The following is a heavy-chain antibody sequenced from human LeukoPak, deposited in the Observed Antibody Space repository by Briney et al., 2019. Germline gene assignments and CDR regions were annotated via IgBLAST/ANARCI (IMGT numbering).Heavy chain of an antibody. D-gene: IGHD1-26*01. J-gene: IGHJ4*02. CDR2: INPNSGGT. V-gene: IGHV1-2*02. CDR3: ARDESGSYTY. CDR1: GYAFTGSY. Sequence: GASVKVSCKASGYAFTGSYIHWVRQAPGQGLEWMGLINPNSGGTNYAQKFQGRVTMTRDTSISTAYMELSRLRSDDTAVYYCARDESGSYTYWGQGTLVTVSS.